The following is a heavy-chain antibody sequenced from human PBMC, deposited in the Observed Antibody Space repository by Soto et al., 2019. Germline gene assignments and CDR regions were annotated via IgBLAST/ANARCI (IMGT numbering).Heavy chain of an antibody. J-gene: IGHJ6*03. Sequence: ASVEVAFKASGYMLTVYGVHLVLHSPGQWLEWMGWINPKSGGTKYAEKFQGMVSMTGDTSITTAYLELSSLTSDDTAFYYCAKDRVASDMWGK. CDR1: GYMLTVYG. D-gene: IGHD2-15*01. CDR3: AKDRVASDM. V-gene: IGHV1-2*02. CDR2: INPKSGGT.